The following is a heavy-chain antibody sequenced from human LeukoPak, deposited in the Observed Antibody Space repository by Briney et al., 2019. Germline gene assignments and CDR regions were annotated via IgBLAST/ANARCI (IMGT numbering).Heavy chain of an antibody. CDR1: GGSFSGYY. CDR3: ARRYSSSLGQFDY. Sequence: SETLPLTCAVYGGSFSGYYWSWIRQPPGKGLEWIGEINHSGSTNYNPSLKSRVTISVDTSKNQFSLKLSPVTAADTAVYYCARRYSSSLGQFDYWGQGTLVTVSS. D-gene: IGHD6-6*01. J-gene: IGHJ4*02. CDR2: INHSGST. V-gene: IGHV4-34*01.